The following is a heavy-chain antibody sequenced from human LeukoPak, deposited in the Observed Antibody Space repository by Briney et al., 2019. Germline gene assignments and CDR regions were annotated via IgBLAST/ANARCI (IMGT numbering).Heavy chain of an antibody. D-gene: IGHD1-1*01. CDR1: GESTRSYY. V-gene: IGHV4-4*07. CDR2: IYAGGNT. Sequence: PSETLSLTCTVSGESTRSYYWSWIRQPAGKGLEWIGRIYAGGNTNYNPSLKSRVTMSIDTSKNQFSLKLTSVTAADTAVYYCPRDANGIWPVDPWGQGTLVTVSS. CDR3: PRDANGIWPVDP. J-gene: IGHJ5*02.